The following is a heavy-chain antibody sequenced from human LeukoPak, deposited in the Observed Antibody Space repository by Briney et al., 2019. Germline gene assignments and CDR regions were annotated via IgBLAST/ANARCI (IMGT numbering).Heavy chain of an antibody. CDR1: GFTFSIYW. D-gene: IGHD3-22*01. CDR3: AREWYSSGYYY. J-gene: IGHJ4*02. V-gene: IGHV3-7*03. CDR2: IKQDGSEK. Sequence: GGSLRLSCAASGFTFSIYWTSWVRQAPGKGLEGVANIKQDGSEKYYVDSVKGRFTISRDNAKNSLYLQKNSLRAEDTAVYYCAREWYSSGYYYWGQGTLVTVSS.